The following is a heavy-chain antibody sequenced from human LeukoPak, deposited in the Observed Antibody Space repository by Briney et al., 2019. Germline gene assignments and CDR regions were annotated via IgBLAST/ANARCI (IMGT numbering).Heavy chain of an antibody. D-gene: IGHD3-10*01. CDR2: IKQDGSEK. CDR1: GFTFSNAW. CDR3: ARSPVKLRITMVRGVIRSHYYYYMDV. Sequence: PGGSLRLSCAASGFTFSNAWMSWVRQAPGKGLEWVANIKQDGSEKYYVDSVKGRFTISRDNAKNSLYLQMNSLRAEDTAVYYCARSPVKLRITMVRGVIRSHYYYYMDVWGKGTTVTISS. J-gene: IGHJ6*03. V-gene: IGHV3-7*01.